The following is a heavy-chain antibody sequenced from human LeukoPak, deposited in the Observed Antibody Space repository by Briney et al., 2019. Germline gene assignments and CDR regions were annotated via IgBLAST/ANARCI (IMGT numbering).Heavy chain of an antibody. D-gene: IGHD3-10*01. J-gene: IGHJ6*03. CDR3: ASPALFYGSGSDYYYYYMDV. V-gene: IGHV4-39*07. Sequence: PSETLSLTCTVSGGSISSSSYYWGWIRQPPGKGLEWIGSIYYSGSTYYNPSLKSRVTISVDTSKNQFSLKLSSVTAADTAVYYCASPALFYGSGSDYYYYYMDVWGKGTTVTVSS. CDR1: GGSISSSSYY. CDR2: IYYSGST.